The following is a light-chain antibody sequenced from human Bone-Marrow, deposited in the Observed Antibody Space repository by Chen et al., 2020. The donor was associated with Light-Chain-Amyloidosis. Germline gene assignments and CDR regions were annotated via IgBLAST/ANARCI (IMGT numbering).Light chain of an antibody. CDR1: QSVSSY. J-gene: IGKJ2*01. V-gene: IGKV3-11*01. CDR3: QQRSNWPPMYT. CDR2: DAS. Sequence: EIVLTQSPATLSLSPGERATLSCRASQSVSSYLAWYQQKPGQAPRLLIYDASNRATGSPARFSGSGSGTDFTLTSSSLEPEDFAVYYCQQRSNWPPMYTFGQGTKLEIK.